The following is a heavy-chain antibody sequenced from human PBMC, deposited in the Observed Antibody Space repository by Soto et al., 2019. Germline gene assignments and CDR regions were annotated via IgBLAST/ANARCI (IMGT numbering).Heavy chain of an antibody. CDR1: GGTFSSYA. J-gene: IGHJ4*02. Sequence: SVKVSCKASGGTFSSYAISWVRQAPGQGLEWMGGIIPIFGTANYAQKFQGRVTITADESTSTADMELSSLRSEDTAVYYCAREEIAAAGPPDYWVQGTLVTVS. CDR3: AREEIAAAGPPDY. D-gene: IGHD6-13*01. CDR2: IIPIFGTA. V-gene: IGHV1-69*13.